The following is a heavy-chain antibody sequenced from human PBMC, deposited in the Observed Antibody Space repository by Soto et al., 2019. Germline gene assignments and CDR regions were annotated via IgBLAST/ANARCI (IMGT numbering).Heavy chain of an antibody. J-gene: IGHJ6*02. CDR1: GYTFTSYG. CDR2: ISAYNGNT. CDR3: ARDRWAPTYYDFWSGYYPYYYGMDV. V-gene: IGHV1-18*01. Sequence: ASVKVSCKASGYTFTSYGISWVRQAPGQGLEWMGWISAYNGNTNYAQKLQGRVTMTTDTSTSTAYMELRSLSSDATAVYYCARDRWAPTYYDFWSGYYPYYYGMDVWGQGTTVTVSS. D-gene: IGHD3-3*01.